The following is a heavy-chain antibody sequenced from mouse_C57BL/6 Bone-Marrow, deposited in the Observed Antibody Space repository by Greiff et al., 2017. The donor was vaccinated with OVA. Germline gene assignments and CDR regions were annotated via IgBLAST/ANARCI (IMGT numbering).Heavy chain of an antibody. V-gene: IGHV5-4*01. CDR2: ISDGGSYT. Sequence: EVMLVESGGGLVKPGGSLKLSCAASGFTFSSYAMSWVRQTPEKRPEWVATISDGGSYTYYPDNVKGRFTISRDNAKNNLYLQMSHLKSEDTAMYYCAREWFAYWGQGTLVTVSA. CDR3: AREWFAY. CDR1: GFTFSSYA. J-gene: IGHJ3*01.